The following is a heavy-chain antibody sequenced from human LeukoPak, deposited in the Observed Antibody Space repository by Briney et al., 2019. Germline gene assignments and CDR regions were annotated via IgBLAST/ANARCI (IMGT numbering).Heavy chain of an antibody. Sequence: GASVKVSCKASGYTFTGYYLHWVRQAPGQGLEWMGWINPSGGTNYAQKFQGRVTMTRDTSISTAYMELSRPRSDDTAVYYCARDQRSCSGGSCYPGWFAPWGQGTLVTVSS. V-gene: IGHV1-2*02. J-gene: IGHJ5*02. D-gene: IGHD2-15*01. CDR3: ARDQRSCSGGSCYPGWFAP. CDR2: INPSGGT. CDR1: GYTFTGYY.